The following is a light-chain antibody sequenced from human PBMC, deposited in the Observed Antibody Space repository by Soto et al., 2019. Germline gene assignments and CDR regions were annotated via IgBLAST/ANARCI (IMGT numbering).Light chain of an antibody. CDR1: SSDVAANEQ. Sequence: QSALTQPASVSGSPGQSITSSCTGTSSDVAANEQVSWCQHHPGKAPKLISYEVSNRPAGVSNRFSGAKSAYTASLTIYRLQAEDEADYYCNSERRGRTRVFGTGIRVTVL. J-gene: IGLJ1*01. V-gene: IGLV2-14*01. CDR2: EVS. CDR3: NSERRGRTRV.